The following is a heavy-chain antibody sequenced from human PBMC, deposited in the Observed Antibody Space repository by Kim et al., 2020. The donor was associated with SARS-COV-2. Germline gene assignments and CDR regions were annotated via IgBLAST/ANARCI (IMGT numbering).Heavy chain of an antibody. CDR2: ISGSGGST. J-gene: IGHJ4*02. CDR3: ALRPRVGVIPDY. D-gene: IGHD2-21*01. V-gene: IGHV3-23*01. CDR1: GFTFSSYA. Sequence: GGSLRLSCAASGFTFSSYAMSWVRQAPGKGLEWVSAISGSGGSTYYADSVKGRFTISRDNSKNTLYLQMNSLRAEDTAVYYCALRPRVGVIPDYWGQGTLVTVSS.